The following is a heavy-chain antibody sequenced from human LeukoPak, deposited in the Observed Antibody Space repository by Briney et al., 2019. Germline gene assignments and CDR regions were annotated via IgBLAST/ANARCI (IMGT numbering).Heavy chain of an antibody. Sequence: PGGSLRLSCAASGFTFYDYGMSWVRQAPGKGLEWGSGINWNGGSTGYADSVKGRFTISRDNAKNSLYLQMNSLRAEDTALYHCARNTAAGLFDYWGQGTLVTVSS. CDR2: INWNGGST. J-gene: IGHJ4*02. CDR3: ARNTAAGLFDY. CDR1: GFTFYDYG. D-gene: IGHD6-13*01. V-gene: IGHV3-20*01.